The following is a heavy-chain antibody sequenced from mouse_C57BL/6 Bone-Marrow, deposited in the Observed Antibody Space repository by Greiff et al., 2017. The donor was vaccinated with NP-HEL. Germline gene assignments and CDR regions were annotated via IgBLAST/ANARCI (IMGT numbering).Heavy chain of an antibody. CDR3: ARDRFGYDRLVYFWYFDV. Sequence: QVQLQQPGAELVRPGSSVKLSCKASGYTFTSYWMHWVKQRPIQGLEWIGNIDPSDSETHYNQKFKAKATLTVDKSSSTAYMQLSSLTSEDSAVYYCARDRFGYDRLVYFWYFDVWGTGTTVTVSS. V-gene: IGHV1-52*01. D-gene: IGHD2-2*01. CDR1: GYTFTSYW. J-gene: IGHJ1*03. CDR2: IDPSDSET.